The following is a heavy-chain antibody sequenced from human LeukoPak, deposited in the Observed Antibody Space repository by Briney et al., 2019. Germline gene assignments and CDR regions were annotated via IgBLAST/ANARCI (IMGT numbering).Heavy chain of an antibody. Sequence: GGSLRLSCAASGFTFSSYSMNWVRRAPGKGLEWVSSISSSSSYIYYADSVKGRFTISRDNAKNSLYLQMNSLRAEDTAVYYCAGGYCSSTSCPADLDYWGQGTLVTVSS. CDR1: GFTFSSYS. D-gene: IGHD2-2*01. CDR2: ISSSSSYI. CDR3: AGGYCSSTSCPADLDY. J-gene: IGHJ4*02. V-gene: IGHV3-21*01.